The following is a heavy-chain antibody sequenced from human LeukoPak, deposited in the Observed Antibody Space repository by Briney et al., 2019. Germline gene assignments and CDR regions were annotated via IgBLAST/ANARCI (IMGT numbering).Heavy chain of an antibody. D-gene: IGHD6-6*01. Sequence: GGSLSLSCAVSGFSLRSYWMHWVRQAPGKGLVWVSRISGDGSMTNYADSVKGRFTISRDNAKNTVYLQMNSLRAEDTAVYYCARYSSSSGGASHYFDYWGQGTLVTVSS. CDR2: ISGDGSMT. CDR1: GFSLRSYW. CDR3: ARYSSSSGGASHYFDY. J-gene: IGHJ4*02. V-gene: IGHV3-74*01.